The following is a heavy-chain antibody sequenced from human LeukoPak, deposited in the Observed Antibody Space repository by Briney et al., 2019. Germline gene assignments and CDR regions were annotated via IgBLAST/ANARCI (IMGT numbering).Heavy chain of an antibody. J-gene: IGHJ3*02. Sequence: SETLSLTCTVSGGSISSGGYYWSWIRQPPGKGLEWIGYIYHSGSTYYNPSLKSRVTISVDTSKNQFSLKLSSVTAADTAVYYCAGAPLITMVRGVTPDAFDIWGQGTMVTVSS. CDR2: IYHSGST. V-gene: IGHV4-30-2*01. CDR1: GGSISSGGYY. CDR3: AGAPLITMVRGVTPDAFDI. D-gene: IGHD3-10*01.